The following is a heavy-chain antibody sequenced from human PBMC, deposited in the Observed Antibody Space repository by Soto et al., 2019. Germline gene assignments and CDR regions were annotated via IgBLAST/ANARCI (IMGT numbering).Heavy chain of an antibody. CDR1: GFTVSTYN. D-gene: IGHD1-26*01. CDR2: TYSGGST. Sequence: EVHLVESGGGLMQPGGSLRLSCAASGFTVSTYNMIWVRQAPVKGLEWVSVTYSGGSTQYADSVKGRFTISRDNSNSALYVQMNSLTGEDTAVYYCARTRSAWSDFHYYSLDVWGQGTTVTVSS. J-gene: IGHJ6*02. V-gene: IGHV3-53*05. CDR3: ARTRSAWSDFHYYSLDV.